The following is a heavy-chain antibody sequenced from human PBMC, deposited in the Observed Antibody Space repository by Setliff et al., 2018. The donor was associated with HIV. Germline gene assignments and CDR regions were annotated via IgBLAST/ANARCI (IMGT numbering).Heavy chain of an antibody. Sequence: SVKVSCKASGGTFSSYAISWVRQAPGQGLEWMGRIIPIFGTANYAQKFQGRVTITADKSTSTAYMDLSSLRSEDTAVYYCARSVWAVVVPTDPAVDAFAIWGQGTMVTVSS. CDR3: ARSVWAVVVPTDPAVDAFAI. CDR2: IIPIFGTA. V-gene: IGHV1-69*06. J-gene: IGHJ3*02. CDR1: GGTFSSYA. D-gene: IGHD2-2*01.